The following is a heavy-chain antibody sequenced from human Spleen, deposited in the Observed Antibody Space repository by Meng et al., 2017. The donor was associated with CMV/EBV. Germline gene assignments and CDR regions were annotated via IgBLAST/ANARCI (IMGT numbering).Heavy chain of an antibody. CDR3: ARGNKLYYYYGMDV. D-gene: IGHD1-26*01. Sequence: SETLSLTCTVSGGSINRYSWHWIRQTPGKGLEWIGNIFYSGTTIYSPSLKSRVTISVDTSKNQFSLKLSSVTAADTAVYYCARGNKLYYYYGMDVWGQGTTVTVSS. CDR2: IFYSGTT. CDR1: GGSINRYS. J-gene: IGHJ6*02. V-gene: IGHV4-59*12.